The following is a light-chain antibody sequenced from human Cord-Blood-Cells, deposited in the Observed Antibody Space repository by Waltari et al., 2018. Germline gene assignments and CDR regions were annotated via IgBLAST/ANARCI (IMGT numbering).Light chain of an antibody. V-gene: IGKV3-11*01. Sequence: EIVLTQSPATLSLSPGERATLSCRASQSVSSYLAWYQQKPGQAPRLLIYDASNRTTVIPARFIGSGSGTDFTLTISSLEPEDFAVYYCQQRSNWPALTFGGGTKVEIK. CDR2: DAS. CDR1: QSVSSY. CDR3: QQRSNWPALT. J-gene: IGKJ4*01.